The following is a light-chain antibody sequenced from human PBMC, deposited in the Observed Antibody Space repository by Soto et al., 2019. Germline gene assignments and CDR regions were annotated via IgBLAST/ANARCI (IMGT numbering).Light chain of an antibody. CDR1: QGINSY. Sequence: IELTQSPSSLSSSVGDRVTISCRASQGINSYLAWYQQKPGKVPRLLIYEASILQSGVPSRFSAGGSGTDSPPTTAALRPDNFATNYCQRLESGPRTSGQG. J-gene: IGKJ1*01. CDR2: EAS. V-gene: IGKV1-9*01. CDR3: QRLESGPRT.